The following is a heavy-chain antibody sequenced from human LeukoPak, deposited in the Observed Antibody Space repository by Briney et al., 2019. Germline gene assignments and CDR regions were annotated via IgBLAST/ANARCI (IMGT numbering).Heavy chain of an antibody. J-gene: IGHJ4*02. Sequence: GKSQRLSCAASGFTFSSYSMNWVRQAPGKGLEWVSYISSSSSTIYYADSVKGRFTISRDNAKNSLYLQMNSLRDEDTAVYYCAREALPYCGGDCYYDYWGQGTLVTVSS. CDR2: ISSSSSTI. CDR3: AREALPYCGGDCYYDY. V-gene: IGHV3-48*02. CDR1: GFTFSSYS. D-gene: IGHD2-21*02.